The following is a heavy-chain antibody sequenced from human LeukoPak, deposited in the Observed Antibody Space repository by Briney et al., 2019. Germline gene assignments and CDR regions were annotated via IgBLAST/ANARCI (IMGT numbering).Heavy chain of an antibody. CDR2: IYYSGST. Sequence: SETLSLTCTVSGGSISSYYWSWIRQPPGKGLEWIGYIYYSGSTNYNPSLKSRVTISVDTSKNQFSLKLSSVTAADTAVYYCARPVGAYDAFDIRGQGTMVTVSS. CDR3: ARPVGAYDAFDI. V-gene: IGHV4-59*08. D-gene: IGHD1-26*01. CDR1: GGSISSYY. J-gene: IGHJ3*02.